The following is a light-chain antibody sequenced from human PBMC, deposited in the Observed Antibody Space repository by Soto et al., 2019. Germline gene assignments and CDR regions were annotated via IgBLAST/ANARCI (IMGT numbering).Light chain of an antibody. CDR2: GAS. CDR3: HHYET. CDR1: QSVSRSY. J-gene: IGKJ1*01. V-gene: IGKV3-20*01. Sequence: EIVLTQSPGTLSLSPGDRATLTCRSSQSVSRSYLGWYQQKPGQAHRLLMYGASIRAAGVPDRVSGSGSGTEFPLTISRLEPEDFTMYYCHHYETFGQGTKVDIK.